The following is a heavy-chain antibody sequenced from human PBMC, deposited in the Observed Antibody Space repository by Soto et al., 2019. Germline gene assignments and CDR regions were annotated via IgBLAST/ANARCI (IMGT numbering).Heavy chain of an antibody. J-gene: IGHJ4*02. Sequence: QVQLVESGGGVVQPGTSLRLSCAASGFTFSNFGMHWVRQVPGKGLEWVAIIWYDASNKYYADSVKGRFTISRDNSKNTLYLQMNSLTAEDTAVYYCARVTPGRAFDYWGQGTLVTVSS. CDR3: ARVTPGRAFDY. CDR2: IWYDASNK. D-gene: IGHD3-10*01. CDR1: GFTFSNFG. V-gene: IGHV3-33*01.